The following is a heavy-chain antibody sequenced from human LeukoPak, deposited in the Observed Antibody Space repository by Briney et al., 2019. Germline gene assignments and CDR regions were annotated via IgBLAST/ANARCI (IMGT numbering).Heavy chain of an antibody. CDR2: INPDTGTT. CDR3: ARGSGSNSPRYLKGDF. D-gene: IGHD3-10*01. Sequence: ASVKVSCKASGYTCISFDIDWVRQATGQGLEWLGWINPDTGTTSLAQKFQGRVTLTRDTAISTVSIEVTRLTSDDTAIYYCARGSGSNSPRYLKGDFWGQGTLLTVSS. V-gene: IGHV1-2*02. J-gene: IGHJ4*02. CDR1: GYTCISFD.